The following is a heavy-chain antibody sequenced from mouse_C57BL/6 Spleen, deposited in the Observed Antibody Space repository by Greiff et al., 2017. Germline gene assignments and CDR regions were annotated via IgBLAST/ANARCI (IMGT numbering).Heavy chain of an antibody. Sequence: QVQLQQSGAELVRPGSSVKLSCKASGYTFTSYWMHWVKQRPIQGLEWIGNIDPSDSETHYNQKFKDKATLTVDKSSSTAYMQLSSLTSEDSAVYYCARSGSSYSYFDVWGTGTTVTVSS. V-gene: IGHV1-52*01. CDR1: GYTFTSYW. D-gene: IGHD1-1*01. CDR2: IDPSDSET. CDR3: ARSGSSYSYFDV. J-gene: IGHJ1*03.